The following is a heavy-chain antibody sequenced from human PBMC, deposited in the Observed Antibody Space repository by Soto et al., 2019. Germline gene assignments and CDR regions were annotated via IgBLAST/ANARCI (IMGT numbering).Heavy chain of an antibody. CDR3: AREEHDYGGNSPFDY. Sequence: QVQLVQSGAEVKKPGSSVKVSCKASVGTFSSYAISWVRQAPGQGLEWMGGIIPIFGTANYAQKFQGRVTITADESTSTAYMELSSLRSEDTAVYYCAREEHDYGGNSPFDYWGQRTLVTVSS. CDR1: VGTFSSYA. V-gene: IGHV1-69*01. CDR2: IIPIFGTA. D-gene: IGHD4-17*01. J-gene: IGHJ4*02.